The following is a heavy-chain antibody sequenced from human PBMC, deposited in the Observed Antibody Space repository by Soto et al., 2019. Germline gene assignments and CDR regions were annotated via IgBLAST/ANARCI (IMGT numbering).Heavy chain of an antibody. CDR3: ARGLRASYGVRLSYFYYGMGA. J-gene: IGHJ6*02. CDR1: GGSLSGYY. D-gene: IGHD3-10*01. Sequence: PSETLSLTCAVSGGSLSGYYWSWIRQPPGKGLESIGEISDSGSTNYNPSLKSRVTMSVDTSKNQFSLKLSSATAADTAVYYCARGLRASYGVRLSYFYYGMGAWGRGTTVTVSS. V-gene: IGHV4-34*01. CDR2: ISDSGST.